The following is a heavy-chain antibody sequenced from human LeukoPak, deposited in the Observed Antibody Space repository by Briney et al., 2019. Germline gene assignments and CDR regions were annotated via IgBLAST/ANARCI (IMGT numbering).Heavy chain of an antibody. CDR3: ARHPSPLPRRPAGLFDP. CDR1: GYSFTSYW. CDR2: IYPGDSDT. V-gene: IGHV5-51*01. Sequence: GESLKISCKGSGYSFTSYWIGWVRQMPGKGLEWMGIIYPGDSDTRYSPSFQGQVTISADKSISTAYLQWSSLKASDTAMYYSARHPSPLPRRPAGLFDPWGGGTLVTV. J-gene: IGHJ5*02.